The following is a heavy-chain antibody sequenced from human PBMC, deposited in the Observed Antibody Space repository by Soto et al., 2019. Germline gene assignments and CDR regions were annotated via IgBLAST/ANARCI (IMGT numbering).Heavy chain of an antibody. CDR1: GFTFSSYA. V-gene: IGHV3-23*01. D-gene: IGHD2-2*01. CDR2: ISGSGGST. Sequence: GGSLRLSCAASGFTFSSYAMSWVRQAPGKGLEWVSAISGSGGSTYYADSVKGRFTISRDNSKNTLYLQMNSLRAEDTAVYYCAKDRHCSSTSCLGDDDYWGQGTLVTVSS. J-gene: IGHJ4*02. CDR3: AKDRHCSSTSCLGDDDY.